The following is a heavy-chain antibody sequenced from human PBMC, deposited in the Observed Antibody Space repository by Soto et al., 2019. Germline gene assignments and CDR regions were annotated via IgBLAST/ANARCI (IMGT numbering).Heavy chain of an antibody. CDR3: ARSSDYSNFYYYYGMDV. D-gene: IGHD4-4*01. V-gene: IGHV1-69*12. J-gene: IGHJ6*02. CDR1: GGTFSSYA. CDR2: IIPIFGTA. Sequence: QVQLVQSGAEVKKPGSSVKVSCKASGGTFSSYAISWVRQAPGQGLECMGGIIPIFGTANYAQKFQGRVTITADESTSTAYMELSSMSSEDTAVYYCARSSDYSNFYYYYGMDVWGQGTTVTVSS.